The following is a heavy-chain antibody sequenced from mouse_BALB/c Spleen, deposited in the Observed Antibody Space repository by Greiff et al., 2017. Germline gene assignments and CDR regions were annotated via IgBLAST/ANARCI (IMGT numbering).Heavy chain of an antibody. J-gene: IGHJ3*01. V-gene: IGHV1-37*01. CDR1: GYSFTGYF. D-gene: IGHD2-3*01. Sequence: EVKLMESGPELVKPGASVKISCKASGYSFTGYFMNWVKQSHGKSLEWIGRINPYNGDTFYNQKFKGKATLTVDKSSSTAHMELLSLTSEDSAVYYCGRGYDGYPWFAYWGQGTLVTVSA. CDR2: INPYNGDT. CDR3: GRGYDGYPWFAY.